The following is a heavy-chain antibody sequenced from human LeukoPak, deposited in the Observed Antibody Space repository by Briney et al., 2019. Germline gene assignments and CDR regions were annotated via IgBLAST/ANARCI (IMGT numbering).Heavy chain of an antibody. CDR3: TRDRGAYNLYDY. J-gene: IGHJ4*02. CDR2: IRSKAYGETA. D-gene: IGHD1-1*01. CDR1: GFTFGDYA. V-gene: IGHV3-49*03. Sequence: GGSLRLSCTASGFTFGDYAVSWIRQAPGKGLEWVGFIRSKAYGETADYAASVKGRFTISRDDSKATAYLQMNSLKTEDTAVYHCTRDRGAYNLYDYWGQGTLVTVSS.